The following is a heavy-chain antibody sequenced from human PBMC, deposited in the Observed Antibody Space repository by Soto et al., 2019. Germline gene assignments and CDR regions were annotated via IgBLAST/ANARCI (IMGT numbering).Heavy chain of an antibody. Sequence: QVQLQQWGAGLLKPSETLSLTCAVYGGSFSGYYRSWIRQPPGKGLEWIGEINHSGSTNYNPSLKGRVTISVDTSKNQFSLKLSSVTAADTAVYYCARGRDIVVVVAASSGTGFDYWGQGTLVTVSS. J-gene: IGHJ4*02. CDR2: INHSGST. D-gene: IGHD2-15*01. CDR3: ARGRDIVVVVAASSGTGFDY. CDR1: GGSFSGYY. V-gene: IGHV4-34*01.